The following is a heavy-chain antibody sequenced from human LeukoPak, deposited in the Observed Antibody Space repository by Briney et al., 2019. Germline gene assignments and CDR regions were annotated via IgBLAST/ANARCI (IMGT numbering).Heavy chain of an antibody. J-gene: IGHJ4*02. CDR2: IIPIFGTA. CDR1: GGTFISYA. D-gene: IGHD3-3*01. Sequence: SVKVSCKASGGTFISYAISWVRQAPGQGLEWMGGIIPIFGTANSAQKFQGRVTITADESTSTAYMELSSLRSEDTAVYYCAANLYDFWSGYYGRFDYWGQGTLVTVSS. CDR3: AANLYDFWSGYYGRFDY. V-gene: IGHV1-69*13.